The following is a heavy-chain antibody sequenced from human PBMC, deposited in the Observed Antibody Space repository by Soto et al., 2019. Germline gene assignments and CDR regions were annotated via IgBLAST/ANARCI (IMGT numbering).Heavy chain of an antibody. Sequence: PGGSLRLSCAASGFTFSSYSMNWVRQAPGKGLEWVSSISSSSSYIYYADSVKGRFTISRDNAKNSLYLQMNSLRVEDTAVYYCASFPLSGYDFWSRRANWGQGTLVTVSS. CDR3: ASFPLSGYDFWSRRAN. J-gene: IGHJ4*02. D-gene: IGHD3-3*01. CDR1: GFTFSSYS. V-gene: IGHV3-21*01. CDR2: ISSSSSYI.